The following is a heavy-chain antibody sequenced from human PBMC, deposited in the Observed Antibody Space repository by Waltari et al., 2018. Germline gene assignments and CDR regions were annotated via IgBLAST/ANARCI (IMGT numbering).Heavy chain of an antibody. J-gene: IGHJ4*02. V-gene: IGHV4-4*02. Sequence: QLQLQQSGPGLVKPSESLFLSCAVSGDSVSNNYWWSWVRQPPGKWLEWIGQIHGTGKTNYNPSLESRVTVSMDTSNSQFALRVTSPTAADTAVYFGARDRGRGLYLDSWGQGTLVTVS. CDR2: IHGTGKT. D-gene: IGHD1-26*01. CDR1: GDSVSNNYW. CDR3: ARDRGRGLYLDS.